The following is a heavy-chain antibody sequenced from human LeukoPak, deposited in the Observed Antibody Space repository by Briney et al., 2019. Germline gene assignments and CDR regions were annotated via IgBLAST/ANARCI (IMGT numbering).Heavy chain of an antibody. CDR1: GFTFSSSA. CDR2: ISGSGSGRST. Sequence: GGSLRLSCAASGFTFSSSAMSWVRQAPGKGLEWVSSISGSGSGRSTYYADSVKGRFTISRDNSKNTLYLQMNSLRAEDTAVYYCAKGGTYSGYDRSDYWGQGALVTVSS. CDR3: AKGGTYSGYDRSDY. V-gene: IGHV3-23*01. J-gene: IGHJ4*02. D-gene: IGHD5-12*01.